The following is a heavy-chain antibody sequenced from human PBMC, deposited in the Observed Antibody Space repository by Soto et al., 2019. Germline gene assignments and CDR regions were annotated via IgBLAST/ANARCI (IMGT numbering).Heavy chain of an antibody. CDR1: GSILTNYA. J-gene: IGHJ3*01. Sequence: VQLLESGGDLVQPGGPLRLSCLASGSILTNYARIGSRQAQGKGLEWVSTIGGTDGDSDGVPWYEDSVKGRFTISRDSSANTLFLHMDNLRAEDSALYYCVKRGRNWGAFDFWGQGTTVVVSS. V-gene: IGHV3-23*01. CDR2: IGGTDGDSDGVP. CDR3: VKRGRNWGAFDF. D-gene: IGHD7-27*01.